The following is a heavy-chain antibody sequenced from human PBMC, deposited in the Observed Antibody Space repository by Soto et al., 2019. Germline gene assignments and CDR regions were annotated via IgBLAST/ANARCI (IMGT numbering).Heavy chain of an antibody. CDR2: ISAYNGNT. Sequence: QVQLVQSGGEVKKPGASVKVSCKTSGYSFTTYGISWVRQAPGQGLEWMGWISAYNGNTSYAQKLQGRVTMTTDTSTSTAYMELRSLRADDTAVYYCAREGPAPYYYCGMDVWGQGSTVTVSS. CDR3: AREGPAPYYYCGMDV. J-gene: IGHJ6*02. V-gene: IGHV1-18*01. CDR1: GYSFTTYG.